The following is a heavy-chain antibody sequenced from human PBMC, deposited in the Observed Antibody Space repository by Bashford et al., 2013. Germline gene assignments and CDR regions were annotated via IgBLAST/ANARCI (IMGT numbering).Heavy chain of an antibody. J-gene: IGHJ4*02. CDR3: TWDSSGYAYFYDY. D-gene: IGHD3-22*01. V-gene: IGHV5-51*01. Sequence: WVRQMPGKGLEWMGVISPVDSAVTYSPSFQGQVTISADKSISTAYLQWSSLKASDTAVYYCTWDSSGYAYFYDYWGQGTLVTVSS. CDR2: ISPVDSAV.